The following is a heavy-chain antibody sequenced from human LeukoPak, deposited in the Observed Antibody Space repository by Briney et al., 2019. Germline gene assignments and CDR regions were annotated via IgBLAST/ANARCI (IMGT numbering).Heavy chain of an antibody. CDR2: IYYRGST. Sequence: SETLSLTCTVSGGSISSSTYYWGWIRQPPGKGLEWIGNIYYRGSTYYNPSLKSRVTISVDTSKNQFSLKLSSVTAADTAVYYCARLRRYCSGGSCYSGASYYYYMDVWGKGTTVTISS. J-gene: IGHJ6*03. CDR1: GGSISSSTYY. CDR3: ARLRRYCSGGSCYSGASYYYYMDV. V-gene: IGHV4-39*07. D-gene: IGHD2-15*01.